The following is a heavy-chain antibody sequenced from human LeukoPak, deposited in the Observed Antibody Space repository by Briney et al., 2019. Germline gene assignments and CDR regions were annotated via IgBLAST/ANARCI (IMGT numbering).Heavy chain of an antibody. V-gene: IGHV3-30-3*01. CDR1: GFIFSRYT. CDR3: ARDCCGEWYYFDS. Sequence: PGGSLRLSCAASGFIFSRYTIHWVRQAPGKGLEWVAVISSDGSNKHYADSVKGRFTISRDNSKNTLYLQMNSLRVEDTAVYYCARDCCGEWYYFDSWGHGTLVTVSS. CDR2: ISSDGSNK. D-gene: IGHD3-10*01. J-gene: IGHJ4*01.